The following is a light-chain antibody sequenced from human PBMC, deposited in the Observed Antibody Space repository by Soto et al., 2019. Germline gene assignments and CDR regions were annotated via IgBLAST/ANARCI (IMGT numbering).Light chain of an antibody. CDR2: DVS. CDR1: QSVTSS. V-gene: IGKV3-11*01. CDR3: QQRTTWPT. J-gene: IGKJ4*01. Sequence: EIVLTQSPATLSLSPGDRATLSCRASQSVTSSLAWFQQKPGQAPRLLIYDVSRRATGIPARFSGIGSGTDFTLTISSLEPEDFAGYYCQQRTTWPTFGGGTKVEIK.